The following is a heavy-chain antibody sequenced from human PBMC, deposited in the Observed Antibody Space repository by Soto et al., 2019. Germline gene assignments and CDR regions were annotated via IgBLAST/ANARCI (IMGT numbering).Heavy chain of an antibody. Sequence: PGGSLRLSCAASGFTVSSNYMSWVRQAPGKGLEWVSVIYSGGSTYYADSVKGRFTISRHNSKNTLYLQMNSLRAEDTAVYYCGVELGGRSHYYYYYMDFWGKGTTVTVSS. J-gene: IGHJ6*03. D-gene: IGHD2-15*01. CDR2: IYSGGST. V-gene: IGHV3-53*04. CDR3: GVELGGRSHYYYYYMDF. CDR1: GFTVSSNY.